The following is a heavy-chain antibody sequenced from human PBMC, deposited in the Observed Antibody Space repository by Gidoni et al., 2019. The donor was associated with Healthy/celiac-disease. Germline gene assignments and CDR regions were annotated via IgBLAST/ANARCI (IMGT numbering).Heavy chain of an antibody. CDR2: IYYSGST. CDR3: ARASPPWLVGWFDP. V-gene: IGHV4-59*01. J-gene: IGHJ5*02. Sequence: GLVKPSETLSLTCTVSGGSISSYYWSWIRQPPGKGLEWIGYIYYSGSTNYNPSLKSRVTISVDTSKNQFSLKLSSVTAADTAVYYCARASPPWLVGWFDPWGQGTLVTVSS. D-gene: IGHD6-19*01. CDR1: GGSISSYY.